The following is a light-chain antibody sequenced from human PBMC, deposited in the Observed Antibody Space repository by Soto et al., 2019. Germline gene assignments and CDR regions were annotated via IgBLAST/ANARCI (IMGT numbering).Light chain of an antibody. Sequence: DIQMPQSPSTLSASVGDRVTITCRASQTISSWLAWYQQKPGQAPKLLIYKASSLESAVPSRFSGSGSGTEFTLTISGLQPDDFATYYCQQYNSYPLTFGGGTKVDI. CDR1: QTISSW. CDR2: KAS. V-gene: IGKV1-5*03. J-gene: IGKJ4*01. CDR3: QQYNSYPLT.